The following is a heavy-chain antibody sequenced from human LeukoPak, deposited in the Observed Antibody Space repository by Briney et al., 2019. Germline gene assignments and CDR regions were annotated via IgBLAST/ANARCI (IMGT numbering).Heavy chain of an antibody. CDR3: AKEGYCSSTSCYFVDY. V-gene: IGHV3-30*18. CDR2: ISYDGSNK. Sequence: GRSLRLSCAASGFTFSSYGMHWVRQAPGKGLEWVAVISYDGSNKYYADSVKGRFTISRDNSKNTLYLQMNSLRAEDTAVYYYAKEGYCSSTSCYFVDYWGQGTLVTVSS. D-gene: IGHD2-2*01. CDR1: GFTFSSYG. J-gene: IGHJ4*02.